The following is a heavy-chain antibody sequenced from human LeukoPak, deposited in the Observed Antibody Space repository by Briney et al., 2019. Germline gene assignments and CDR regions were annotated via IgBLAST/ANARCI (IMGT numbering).Heavy chain of an antibody. CDR1: GGSISSSSYY. CDR3: ARERGTYYYDSSGYYGSYYYYMDV. CDR2: INHSGST. Sequence: SETLSLTCTVSGGSISSSSYYWGWIRQPPGKGLEWIGEINHSGSTNYNPSLKSRVTISVDTSKNQFSLKLSSVTAADTAVYYCARERGTYYYDSSGYYGSYYYYMDVWGKGTTVTVSS. J-gene: IGHJ6*03. D-gene: IGHD3-22*01. V-gene: IGHV4-39*07.